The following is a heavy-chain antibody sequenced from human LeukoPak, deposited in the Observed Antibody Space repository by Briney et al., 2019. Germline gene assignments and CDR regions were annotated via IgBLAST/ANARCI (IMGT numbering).Heavy chain of an antibody. Sequence: GGSMRLSCAASGFTFSNYAMHWVRQAPGKLLEWEAVISYDGNHKSYTDSVKGRFSISRDNSKKTPYLEMNSLRLEDTSVYYCAREGEQWLVTWCDPWGQGALVTVAS. D-gene: IGHD6-19*01. CDR1: GFTFSNYA. V-gene: IGHV3-30-3*01. J-gene: IGHJ5*02. CDR3: AREGEQWLVTWCDP. CDR2: ISYDGNHK.